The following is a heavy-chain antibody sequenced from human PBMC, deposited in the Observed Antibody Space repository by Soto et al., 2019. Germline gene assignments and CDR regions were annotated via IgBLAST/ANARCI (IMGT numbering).Heavy chain of an antibody. CDR2: IYSGGST. V-gene: IGHV3-53*05. D-gene: IGHD3-22*01. CDR1: GFTVSSNY. Sequence: PGGSLRLSCAASGFTVSSNYMSWVRQAPGKGLEWVSVIYSGGSTYYADSVKGRFTISRDNSKNTLYLQMDSLRPEDTALYYCVKDFGYYYDYAFDVWGQGTMVTVSS. CDR3: VKDFGYYYDYAFDV. J-gene: IGHJ3*01.